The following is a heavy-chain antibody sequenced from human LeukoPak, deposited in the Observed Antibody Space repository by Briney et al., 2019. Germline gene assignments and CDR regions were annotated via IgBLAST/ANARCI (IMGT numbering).Heavy chain of an antibody. CDR1: GFTFSRYE. Sequence: GGSLRLSCAASGFTFSRYEMNWVRQAPGKGLEWVSSITSSSSYIYYADSVKGRFTISRDNAKNSLYLQMDSLRVEDTAEYYCARDPYSGNYGAYYYYYMDVWGKGTTVTVSS. J-gene: IGHJ6*03. V-gene: IGHV3-21*06. CDR3: ARDPYSGNYGAYYYYYMDV. D-gene: IGHD1-26*01. CDR2: ITSSSSYI.